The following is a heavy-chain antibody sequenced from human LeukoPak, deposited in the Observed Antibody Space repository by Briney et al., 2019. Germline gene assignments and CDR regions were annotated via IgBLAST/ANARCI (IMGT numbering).Heavy chain of an antibody. CDR2: INPSGGST. CDR3: ARVSHYDSSGYYFLGY. J-gene: IGHJ4*02. Sequence: GASVKVSCKASGYTFTSYYMHWVRQAPGQGLEWMGIINPSGGSTSYAQKFQGRVTMTRDTSTSTVYMELSSLRSEDTAVYYCARVSHYDSSGYYFLGYWGQGTLVTVSS. CDR1: GYTFTSYY. D-gene: IGHD3-22*01. V-gene: IGHV1-46*01.